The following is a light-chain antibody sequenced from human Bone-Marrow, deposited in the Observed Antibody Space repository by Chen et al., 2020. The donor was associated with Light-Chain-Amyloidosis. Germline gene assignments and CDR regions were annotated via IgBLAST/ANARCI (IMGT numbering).Light chain of an antibody. J-gene: IGLJ3*02. Sequence: NFMLTQPHSVSESPGKTVIISCTRSSGSIATNYVQWYQQRPGSSPPPLIYEDDQRPSGVPARFSGSSDRSSNSSSLTISGLKTEDEADYYCQSYQGSSQGVFGGGTKLTVL. CDR3: QSYQGSSQGV. CDR1: SGSIATNY. CDR2: EDD. V-gene: IGLV6-57*01.